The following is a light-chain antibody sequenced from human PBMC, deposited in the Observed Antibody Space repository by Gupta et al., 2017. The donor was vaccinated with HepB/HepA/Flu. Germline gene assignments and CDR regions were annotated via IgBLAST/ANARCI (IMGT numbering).Light chain of an antibody. Sequence: SYALPQPPSVSVAPGATTRITCAGVNIRTKSVHWNRRRPGQAPVVVVYDDRDRPSGIPDRFSGYKSGNTATLTITWVETGDETDYYCQVWDSSSDHVMFGGGTKLTVL. V-gene: IGLV3-21*02. CDR2: DDR. CDR3: QVWDSSSDHVM. CDR1: NIRTKS. J-gene: IGLJ3*02.